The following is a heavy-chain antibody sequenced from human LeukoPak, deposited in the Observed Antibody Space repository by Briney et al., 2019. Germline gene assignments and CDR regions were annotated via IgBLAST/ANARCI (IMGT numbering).Heavy chain of an antibody. Sequence: GGSLRLSCAASGFTFSNSAMNWVRQAPGRGLEWVSVIGASDGGTYYAVSVKGRFTISRDNSKNTLYLQMNSLRAEDTAVYYCANAIHSKAVTLPFDYWGQGTLVTVSS. V-gene: IGHV3-23*01. CDR2: IGASDGGT. CDR3: ANAIHSKAVTLPFDY. CDR1: GFTFSNSA. D-gene: IGHD6-19*01. J-gene: IGHJ4*02.